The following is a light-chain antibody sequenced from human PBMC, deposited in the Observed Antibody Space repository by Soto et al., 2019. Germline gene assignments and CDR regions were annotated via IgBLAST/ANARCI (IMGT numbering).Light chain of an antibody. CDR1: GRDIGAYNY. CDR2: GVK. CDR3: SSYTTSYFYV. V-gene: IGLV2-14*01. Sequence: QSVLTQPASVSGSPGQSITISCTGSGRDIGAYNYVSWYQQHPGKAPKLLIYGVKNRPSGVSYRFSASKSAFTASLTISGLQAEEEANYYCSSYTTSYFYVFGPGTNVTVL. J-gene: IGLJ1*01.